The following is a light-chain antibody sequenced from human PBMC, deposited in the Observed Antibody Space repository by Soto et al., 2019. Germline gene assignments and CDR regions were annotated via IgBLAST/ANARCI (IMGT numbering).Light chain of an antibody. V-gene: IGKV3-15*01. J-gene: IGKJ5*01. CDR2: GAS. Sequence: EIVMTQSPATLSVSPGGRATLSCRASQSISDTLAWYQQKPGQAPRLLIYGASTRAPGFPARFSGSGSGTDFTLTVSSLRSEDSAVYYCQQYNYWPITFGQGTRLEIK. CDR3: QQYNYWPIT. CDR1: QSISDT.